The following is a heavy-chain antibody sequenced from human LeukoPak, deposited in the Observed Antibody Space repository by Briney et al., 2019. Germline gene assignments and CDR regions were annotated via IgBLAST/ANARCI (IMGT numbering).Heavy chain of an antibody. CDR1: GFTLSSYR. Sequence: PGGSLRLSCAASGFTLSSYRVHWVRQPPGKGLMWLSRTNEDGSYADYADSVKGRFTISRDNAKNTVYLQMNSLRTEDTAVYFCGRINYNGDYWGRGTLVTVSS. D-gene: IGHD3-10*01. CDR2: TNEDGSYA. V-gene: IGHV3-74*01. CDR3: GRINYNGDY. J-gene: IGHJ4*02.